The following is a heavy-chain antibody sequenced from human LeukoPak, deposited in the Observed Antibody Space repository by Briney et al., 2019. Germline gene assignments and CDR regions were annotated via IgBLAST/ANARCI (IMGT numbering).Heavy chain of an antibody. CDR2: IYYSGST. Sequence: SETLSLTCTVSGGSISSGGYYWSWIRQPPGKGLEWIGYIYYSGSTYYNPSLKSRVTISVDTSKNQFSLKLSSVTAADTAVYYCARGALDYGDPYWYFDLWGRGTLVTVSS. J-gene: IGHJ2*01. CDR3: ARGALDYGDPYWYFDL. V-gene: IGHV4-30-4*01. CDR1: GGSISSGGYY. D-gene: IGHD4-17*01.